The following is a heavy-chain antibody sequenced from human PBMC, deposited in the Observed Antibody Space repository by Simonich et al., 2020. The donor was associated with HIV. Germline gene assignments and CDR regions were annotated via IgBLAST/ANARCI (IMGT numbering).Heavy chain of an antibody. V-gene: IGHV4-38-2*02. J-gene: IGHJ4*02. CDR2: IYHSGST. CDR1: GYSISSGYY. D-gene: IGHD2-8*01. CDR3: ARDLITYGFDY. Sequence: QVQLQESGPGLVKPSETLSLTCAVSGYSISSGYYWGWIRQPPGKGLEWIGSIYHSGSTYYNPSLKGRVTISVDTSKNQFSLKLSSVTAADTAVYYCARDLITYGFDYWGQGTLVTVSS.